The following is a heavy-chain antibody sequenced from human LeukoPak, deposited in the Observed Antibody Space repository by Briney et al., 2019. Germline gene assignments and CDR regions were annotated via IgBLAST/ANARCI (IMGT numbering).Heavy chain of an antibody. Sequence: GGSLRLSCAASGFTLTTYWMHWVRQAPGKGLVWVSRINSDGKIRTYADSVKGRLTISGDYAKNTLYLQMNSPRAEDTAVYYCVRDAGHDAFDIWGQGTTVTVSS. V-gene: IGHV3-74*01. CDR3: VRDAGHDAFDI. J-gene: IGHJ3*02. CDR2: INSDGKIR. CDR1: GFTLTTYW.